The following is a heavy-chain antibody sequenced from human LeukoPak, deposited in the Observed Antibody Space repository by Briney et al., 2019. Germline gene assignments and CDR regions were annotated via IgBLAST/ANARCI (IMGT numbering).Heavy chain of an antibody. CDR2: INPTGGST. CDR3: ARDNSVGDNAWWFDP. Sequence: ASVTVSCKASGYTFTSYYMHWVRQAPGQGLEWMGLINPTGGSTGYAQKLQGRVTMTRDMATSTDYMELSSLRSEDTAIYYCARDNSVGDNAWWFDPWGQGTLVTVSS. CDR1: GYTFTSYY. D-gene: IGHD1-26*01. V-gene: IGHV1-46*01. J-gene: IGHJ5*02.